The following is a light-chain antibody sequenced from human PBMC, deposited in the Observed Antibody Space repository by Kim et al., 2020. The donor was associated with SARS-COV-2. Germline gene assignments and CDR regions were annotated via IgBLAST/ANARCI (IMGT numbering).Light chain of an antibody. V-gene: IGLV3-19*01. CDR3: NSRDSSGNHLV. J-gene: IGLJ3*02. CDR2: GKN. CDR1: SLRNYY. Sequence: ALGQTVRITCQGYSLRNYYASWYQQKPGQAPVLVIYGKNNRPSGIPDRFSGSSSGNTASLTITGAQAEDEADYYCNSRDSSGNHLVFGGGTKLTVL.